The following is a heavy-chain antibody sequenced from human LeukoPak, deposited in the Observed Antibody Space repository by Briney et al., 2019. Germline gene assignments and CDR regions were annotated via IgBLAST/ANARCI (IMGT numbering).Heavy chain of an antibody. J-gene: IGHJ5*02. Sequence: ATVKISCKAAGYTFTDSYIHWLKQAPGKGFEWLGLVDPEDGETTYGDNFRGRITITTDTSADTSYLELSSLRSDDTAVYYCAAESVAGSSGYILDLWGQGTVVAVSS. CDR1: GYTFTDSY. CDR2: VDPEDGET. D-gene: IGHD3-22*01. CDR3: AAESVAGSSGYILDL. V-gene: IGHV1-69-2*01.